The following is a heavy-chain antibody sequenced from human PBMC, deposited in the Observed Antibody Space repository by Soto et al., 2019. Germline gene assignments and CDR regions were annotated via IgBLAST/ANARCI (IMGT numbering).Heavy chain of an antibody. CDR3: ARGSSNAFDI. Sequence: EVQLVESGGGLVQPGESLSLSCAASGFSFYNYWMNWVRQAPGKGPERVANIKPDGSDKNYVDSVKGLFTISRDNAKNSLFLQMNSLRAEDTAVYYCARGSSNAFDIWCQGTMVTVSS. V-gene: IGHV3-7*02. CDR1: GFSFYNYW. CDR2: IKPDGSDK. J-gene: IGHJ3*02.